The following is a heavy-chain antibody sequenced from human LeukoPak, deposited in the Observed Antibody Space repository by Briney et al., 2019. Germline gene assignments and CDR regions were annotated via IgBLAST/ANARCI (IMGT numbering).Heavy chain of an antibody. CDR3: ARVSDYYGSGSLDY. CDR1: GYTFTGYY. D-gene: IGHD3-10*01. V-gene: IGHV1-2*02. J-gene: IGHJ4*02. CDR2: INPNSGGT. Sequence: ASVKVSCKASGYTFTGYYMHWVRQAPGQGLEWMGWINPNSGGTNYAQKFQGRVTMTRDTSISTAYMELSRLRSDGTAVYYCARVSDYYGSGSLDYWGQGTLVTVSS.